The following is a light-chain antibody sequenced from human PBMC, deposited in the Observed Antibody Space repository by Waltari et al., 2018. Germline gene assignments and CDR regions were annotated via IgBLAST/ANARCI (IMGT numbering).Light chain of an antibody. CDR2: WAS. J-gene: IGKJ4*01. Sequence: DIVMTQSPDSLAVSLGEWATINCNSKQSIFYSSNNKNYLTWYQHKPGQPPTLLIDWASTRESGVPDRFSGGGSGTDFTLTISSLQAEDVAIYYCQQYFGTPRTFGGGTRVEIK. V-gene: IGKV4-1*01. CDR3: QQYFGTPRT. CDR1: QSIFYSSNNKNY.